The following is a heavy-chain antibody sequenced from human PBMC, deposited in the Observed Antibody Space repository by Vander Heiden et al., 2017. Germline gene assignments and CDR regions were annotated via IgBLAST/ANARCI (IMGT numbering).Heavy chain of an antibody. V-gene: IGHV4-34*01. D-gene: IGHD3-10*01. CDR1: RASFSGYY. CDR2: INHSGST. CDR3: ARDAVRGVPYYYGMDV. Sequence: QVQLQQCGAGPFNPSETPSPTFPVYRASFSGYYWSWIRQPPGKGLEWIGEINHSGSTNYNPSLKSRVTISVDTSKNQFSLKLSSVTAADTAVYYCARDAVRGVPYYYGMDVWGQGTTVTVSS. J-gene: IGHJ6*02.